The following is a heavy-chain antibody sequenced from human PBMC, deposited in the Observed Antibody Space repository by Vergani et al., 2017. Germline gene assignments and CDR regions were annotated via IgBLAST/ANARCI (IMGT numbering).Heavy chain of an antibody. D-gene: IGHD4-17*01. J-gene: IGHJ6*02. CDR3: ATPQTVTTGGMEV. CDR2: VDPEDGET. V-gene: IGHV1-69-2*01. CDR1: GYTFTDHY. Sequence: EVQLVQSGAEVKKPGATIKISCKVSGYTFTDHYMHWVNQAPGKGLAWMGLVDPEDGETIYAEKFKGRVTIAADTSTDTAHLELSSLRSEDTAVYYCATPQTVTTGGMEVWGQGTTVIVSS.